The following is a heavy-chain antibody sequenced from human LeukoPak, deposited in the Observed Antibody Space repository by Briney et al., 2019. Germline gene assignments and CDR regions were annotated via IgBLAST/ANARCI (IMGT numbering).Heavy chain of an antibody. D-gene: IGHD1-1*01. CDR2: IYYSGST. V-gene: IGHV4-59*01. Sequence: SETLSLTCTVSGGSISSYYWSWIRQPPGKGLEWIGYIYYSGSTNYNPSLKSRVTISVDTSKNQFSLKLSSVTAADTAVYYCARIPRTTEFVRTLVAFDIWGQGTMVTVSS. CDR1: GGSISSYY. CDR3: ARIPRTTEFVRTLVAFDI. J-gene: IGHJ3*02.